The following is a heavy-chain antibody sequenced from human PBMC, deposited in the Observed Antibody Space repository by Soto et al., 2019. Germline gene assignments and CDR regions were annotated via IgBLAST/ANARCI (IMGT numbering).Heavy chain of an antibody. D-gene: IGHD2-15*01. CDR3: AREGSYNNYYYYAMDV. CDR1: GGSISSYY. Sequence: QVQLQESGPGLVKPSETLSLTCTVSGGSISSYYWNWIRQPPGKGLEWIGYISYSGSTNYNPSLKSRVTISVDTSKNQFSLKLSSVTAADTAVYYCAREGSYNNYYYYAMDVWGQGTTVTVSS. J-gene: IGHJ6*02. CDR2: ISYSGST. V-gene: IGHV4-59*01.